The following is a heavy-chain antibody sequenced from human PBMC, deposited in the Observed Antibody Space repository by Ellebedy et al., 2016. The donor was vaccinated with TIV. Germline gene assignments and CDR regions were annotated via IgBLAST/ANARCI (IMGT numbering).Heavy chain of an antibody. CDR2: INHSGST. D-gene: IGHD7-27*01. CDR1: GGSFSGNF. V-gene: IGHV4-34*01. Sequence: SQTLSLTXXVYGGSFSGNFCTWIRQPPGKGLEWIGDINHSGSTTYNPTLKGRVTISVDTSKNQLSLKLNSVTAADTAVYYCAKEPYELGRGLDYWGQGTLVTVSS. J-gene: IGHJ4*02. CDR3: AKEPYELGRGLDY.